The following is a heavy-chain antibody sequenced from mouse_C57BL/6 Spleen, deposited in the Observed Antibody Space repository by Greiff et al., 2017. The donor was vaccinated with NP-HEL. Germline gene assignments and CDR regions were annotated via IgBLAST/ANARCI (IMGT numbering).Heavy chain of an antibody. CDR1: GYTFTDYE. J-gene: IGHJ1*03. CDR2: IDPETGGT. CDR3: TRTTVVATRYFDV. Sequence: VQLQQSGAELVRPGASVTLSCKASGYTFTDYEMHWVKQTPVHGLEWIGAIDPETGGTAYNQKFKGKAILTAAKSSSTAYMELRSLPSEDSAVYYCTRTTVVATRYFDVWGTGTTVTVSS. D-gene: IGHD1-1*01. V-gene: IGHV1-15*01.